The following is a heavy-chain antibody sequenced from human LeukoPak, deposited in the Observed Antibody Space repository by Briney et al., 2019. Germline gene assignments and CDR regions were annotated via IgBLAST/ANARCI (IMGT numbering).Heavy chain of an antibody. D-gene: IGHD3-3*01. CDR3: AKDTIFGVVIPHYFDY. V-gene: IGHV3-23*01. CDR1: GFTFSSYA. Sequence: LGGSLRLSCAASGFTFSSYAMSWVRQAPGKGLEWVSAISGSGGSTYYADSVKGRFTISRDNSKNTLYLQMNSLRAEDTAVYYCAKDTIFGVVIPHYFDYWGQGTLVTVSS. CDR2: ISGSGGST. J-gene: IGHJ4*02.